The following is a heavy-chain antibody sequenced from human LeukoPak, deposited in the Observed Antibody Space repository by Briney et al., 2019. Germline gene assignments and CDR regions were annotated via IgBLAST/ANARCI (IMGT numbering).Heavy chain of an antibody. J-gene: IGHJ4*02. CDR2: IYPGDSDT. Sequence: GESLKISCKGSGYSFTSYWIGWVRQMPGKGLEWMGIIYPGDSDTRYSPSFQGLVTILADNSISPPYLQWSSLDALDHSMHSRARRGITDYYFDYWGQGTLVTVSS. CDR3: ARRGITDYYFDY. V-gene: IGHV5-51*01. CDR1: GYSFTSYW. D-gene: IGHD3-16*01.